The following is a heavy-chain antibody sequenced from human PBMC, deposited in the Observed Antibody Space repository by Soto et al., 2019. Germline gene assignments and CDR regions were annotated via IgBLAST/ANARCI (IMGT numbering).Heavy chain of an antibody. CDR1: GGTFSISS. CDR2: IIPIFGTA. D-gene: IGHD3-10*01. V-gene: IGHV1-69*13. Sequence: SVKVFCKASGGTFSISSISWVRQAPGQGLEWMGGIIPIFGTANYAQKFQDRVTITADECTSTAYMELSSLRSEDTAVYYFAKDTADVRGGISPFDYWGKGTLDTV. CDR3: AKDTADVRGGISPFDY. J-gene: IGHJ4*02.